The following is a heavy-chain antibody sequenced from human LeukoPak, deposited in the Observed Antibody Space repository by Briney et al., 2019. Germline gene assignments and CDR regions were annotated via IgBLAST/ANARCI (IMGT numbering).Heavy chain of an antibody. Sequence: SETLSLTCAVYGGSFSGYYWSWIRQPPGKGLGWIGEINHSGSTNYNPSLKSRVTISVDTSKNQFSLKLSSVTAADTAVYYCAGEALAAAGQRDYFDYWGQGTLVTVSS. CDR2: INHSGST. D-gene: IGHD6-13*01. CDR3: AGEALAAAGQRDYFDY. CDR1: GGSFSGYY. J-gene: IGHJ4*02. V-gene: IGHV4-34*01.